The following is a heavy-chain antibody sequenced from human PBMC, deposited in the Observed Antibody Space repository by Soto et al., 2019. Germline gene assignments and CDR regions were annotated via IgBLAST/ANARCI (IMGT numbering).Heavy chain of an antibody. D-gene: IGHD1-26*01. CDR1: GGSISTGGYY. V-gene: IGHV4-31*03. J-gene: IGHJ3*02. CDR3: ATVRWELHDAFDI. Sequence: QVQLQESGPGLVKPSQTLSLTCTVSGGSISTGGYYWSWIRQHPGRGLEWIGYIYHSGMTYSNPSLQSRVAISIDTSKNQFSLKLSSVTAADTAVYYCATVRWELHDAFDIWGQGTTVSVSS. CDR2: IYHSGMT.